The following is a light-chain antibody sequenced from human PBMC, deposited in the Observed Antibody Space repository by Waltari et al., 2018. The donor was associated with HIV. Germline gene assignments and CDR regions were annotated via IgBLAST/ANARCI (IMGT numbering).Light chain of an antibody. J-gene: IGKJ2*01. CDR2: KAS. Sequence: DIQMTQSPSTLSAAVGDRVTFTCRASQSVRTWLAWYQQKPGKAPKVLIDKASSLGSGVPSRFSGSQSGTEFTLTISSLQPDDSATYYCQQYHIYPYTFGQGTKLEIK. CDR3: QQYHIYPYT. V-gene: IGKV1-5*03. CDR1: QSVRTW.